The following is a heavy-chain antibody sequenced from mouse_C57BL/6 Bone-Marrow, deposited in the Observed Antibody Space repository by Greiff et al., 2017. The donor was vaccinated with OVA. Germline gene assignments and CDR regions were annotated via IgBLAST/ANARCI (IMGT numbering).Heavy chain of an antibody. CDR3: NTTDYYARRYYFDY. CDR2: IDPEDGDT. V-gene: IGHV14-1*01. Sequence: EVQLQQSGAELVRPGASVKLSCTASGFNIKDSYMHWVKQRPEQGLEWIGRIDPEDGDTDYAPKFQGKATMTADTSSNTAYLQLSSLTSEDTAVYYCNTTDYYARRYYFDYWGQGTTLTVSS. J-gene: IGHJ2*01. D-gene: IGHD1-1*01. CDR1: GFNIKDSY.